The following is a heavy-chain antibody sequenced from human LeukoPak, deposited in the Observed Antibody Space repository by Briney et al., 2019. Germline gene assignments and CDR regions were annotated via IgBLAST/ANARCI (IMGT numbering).Heavy chain of an antibody. D-gene: IGHD3-9*01. Sequence: ASVKVSCKASGYTFTSYDINWVRQATGQGLEWMGWMNPNSGNTGYAQKFQGRVTMTRNTSISTAYMELSSLRSEDTAVYYCARGSLSAYYDILTGYYKDWFDPWGQGTLVTVSS. V-gene: IGHV1-8*01. CDR1: GYTFTSYD. J-gene: IGHJ5*02. CDR2: MNPNSGNT. CDR3: ARGSLSAYYDILTGYYKDWFDP.